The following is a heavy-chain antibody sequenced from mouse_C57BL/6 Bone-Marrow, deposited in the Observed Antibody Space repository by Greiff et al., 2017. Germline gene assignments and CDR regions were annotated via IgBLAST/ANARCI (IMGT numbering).Heavy chain of an antibody. CDR3: AGSSQRYFDY. J-gene: IGHJ2*01. CDR1: GYTFTSYW. Sequence: QVQLKQPGAELVKPGASVKLSCKASGYTFTSYWMHWVKQRPGRGLEWIGRIDPNSGGTKYNEKFKSKATLTVDKPSSTACMQLSSLTSEDSAVYYCAGSSQRYFDYWGQGTTLTVSS. CDR2: IDPNSGGT. V-gene: IGHV1-72*01. D-gene: IGHD1-1*01.